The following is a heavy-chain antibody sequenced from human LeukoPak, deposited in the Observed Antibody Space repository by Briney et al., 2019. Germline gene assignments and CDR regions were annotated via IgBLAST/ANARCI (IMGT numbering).Heavy chain of an antibody. CDR1: GGTFSSYA. D-gene: IGHD5-24*01. CDR3: ARNFGAYGYSGDYFDY. Sequence: SVEVSCKASGGTFSSYAISWVRQAPGQGLEWMGGIIPIFGTANYAQKFQGRVTITADESTSTAYMELSSLRSEDTAVYYCARNFGAYGYSGDYFDYWGQGTLVTVSS. V-gene: IGHV1-69*13. CDR2: IIPIFGTA. J-gene: IGHJ4*02.